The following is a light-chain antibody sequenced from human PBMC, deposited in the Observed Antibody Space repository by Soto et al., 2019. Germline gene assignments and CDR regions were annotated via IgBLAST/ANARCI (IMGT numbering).Light chain of an antibody. J-gene: IGKJ3*01. Sequence: EIVMTQSPATLSVSPGERATLSCRASPSVNSNLAWYQQKPGQAPRLLIYHASARAIGIPARFSGSGSGTDFTLTISSLQSEDFAVSYCQQYSNWPFTFGPGTKVDIK. V-gene: IGKV3-15*01. CDR2: HAS. CDR1: PSVNSN. CDR3: QQYSNWPFT.